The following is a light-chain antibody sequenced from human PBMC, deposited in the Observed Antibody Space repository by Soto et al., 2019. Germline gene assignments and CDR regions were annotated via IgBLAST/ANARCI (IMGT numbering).Light chain of an antibody. CDR2: DAS. CDR3: QQYSSSWT. Sequence: DLPMTQSPSTLSASVGDRVTITCRASQSISSWLAWYQQKPGKAPKLLIYDASSLEGGVPSRFSGSGSGTEFTLTISSLQPDDFATYYCQQYSSSWTFGQGTKVEIK. CDR1: QSISSW. V-gene: IGKV1-5*01. J-gene: IGKJ1*01.